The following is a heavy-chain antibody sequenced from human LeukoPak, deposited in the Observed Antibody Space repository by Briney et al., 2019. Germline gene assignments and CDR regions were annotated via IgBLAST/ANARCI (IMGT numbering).Heavy chain of an antibody. J-gene: IGHJ4*02. CDR1: GGSISSYY. Sequence: SKTLSLTCTVSGGSISSYYWSWIRQPPGKGLEWIGFIYDSGSTNYNPSLKSRVTISVDTSKNQFSLKLSSVTAADTAVYYCARDHYYDSSEGYWGQGTLVTVSS. CDR2: IYDSGST. V-gene: IGHV4-59*12. D-gene: IGHD3-22*01. CDR3: ARDHYYDSSEGY.